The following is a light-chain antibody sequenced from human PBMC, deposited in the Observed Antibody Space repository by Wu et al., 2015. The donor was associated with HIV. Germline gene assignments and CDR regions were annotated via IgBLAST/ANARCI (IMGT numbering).Light chain of an antibody. CDR3: QQYDTFPLN. Sequence: IHLVQSPSSLSASTGDTVTITCRASQDIGTYLSWYQQRPGRPPKLLVSAASTLETGVPSRFSGSGSGTQFSLTISSLQSADFATYFCQQYDTFPLNFGGGTTVDVK. V-gene: IGKV1-8*01. CDR2: AAS. CDR1: QDIGTY. J-gene: IGKJ4*01.